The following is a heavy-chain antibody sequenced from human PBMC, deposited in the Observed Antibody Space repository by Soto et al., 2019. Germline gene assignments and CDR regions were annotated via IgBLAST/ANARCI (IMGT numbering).Heavy chain of an antibody. CDR2: IYYSGFT. D-gene: IGHD1-26*01. CDR1: GGSISSGGYY. Sequence: QVQLQESGPGLVKPSQTLSLTCTVSGGSISSGGYYWSWIRQHPGKGLEWIGYIYYSGFTYYNYYIPSLKGRVTILVDTSKNQFSLKLSSVTAADTAVYYCARTPLLWGQGTLVTVSS. CDR3: ARTPLL. V-gene: IGHV4-31*03. J-gene: IGHJ4*02.